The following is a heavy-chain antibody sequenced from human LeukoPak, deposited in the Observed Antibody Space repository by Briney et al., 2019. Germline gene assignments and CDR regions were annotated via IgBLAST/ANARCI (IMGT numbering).Heavy chain of an antibody. D-gene: IGHD3-22*01. Sequence: PGGSLRLSCAASGFTFSSYSMNWVRQAPGKGLEWVSSISSSSSYIYYADSVKGRFTISRDNAKNSLYLQMNSLRAEVTAVYYCAREGLMKYYDSSGYYRGVFDYWGQGTLVTVSS. CDR1: GFTFSSYS. J-gene: IGHJ4*02. CDR2: ISSSSSYI. CDR3: AREGLMKYYDSSGYYRGVFDY. V-gene: IGHV3-21*01.